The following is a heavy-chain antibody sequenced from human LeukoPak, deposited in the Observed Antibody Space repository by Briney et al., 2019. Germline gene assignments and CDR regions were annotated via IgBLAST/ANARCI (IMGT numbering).Heavy chain of an antibody. CDR1: GGSISHSSYS. CDR3: ARLYYFDTSGSLDP. Sequence: SETLSLTCTVSGGSISHSSYSWAWIRQPPGKGLEWIATVYYTGTPYYNPSLKSRVTVSADTSKNQFFLRVKSVTAADTGVYYCARLYYFDTSGSLDPWGQGTRVTVPS. D-gene: IGHD3-22*01. J-gene: IGHJ5*02. CDR2: VYYTGTP. V-gene: IGHV4-39*07.